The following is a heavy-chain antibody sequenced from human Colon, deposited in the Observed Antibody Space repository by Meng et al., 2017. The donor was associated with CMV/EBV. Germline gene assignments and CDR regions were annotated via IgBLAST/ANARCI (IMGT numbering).Heavy chain of an antibody. CDR1: GFTFSSYA. V-gene: IGHV3-23*01. CDR2: IGGSATII. CDR3: GKNGAWLRVDS. Sequence: GGSLRLSCAASGFTFSSYAMSWVRQAPGKGLEWVAVIGGSATIIQYADSVKGRFAISRDNSTNTLYLEMNSLRAEDTAVYYCGKNGAWLRVDSWGQGTPVTVSS. D-gene: IGHD3-9*01. J-gene: IGHJ4*02.